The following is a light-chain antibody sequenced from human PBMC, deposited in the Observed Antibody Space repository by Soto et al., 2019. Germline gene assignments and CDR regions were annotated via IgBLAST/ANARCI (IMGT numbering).Light chain of an antibody. CDR2: GAS. V-gene: IGKV3-20*01. Sequence: EIELTQSPGTLSLSPGQRATLSCRASQSVSSSYLAWYQQKPGQAPRLLIYGASSRATGIPDRFSGSGSGTDFTLTISSLEPEDFAVYYCQQYGSSPQTFGQGTKVEIK. J-gene: IGKJ1*01. CDR1: QSVSSSY. CDR3: QQYGSSPQT.